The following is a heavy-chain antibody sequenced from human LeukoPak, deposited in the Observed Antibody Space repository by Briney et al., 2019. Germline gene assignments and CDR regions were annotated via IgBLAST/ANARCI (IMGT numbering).Heavy chain of an antibody. Sequence: SETLSLTCTVSGGSISSYYWSWIRQPPGKGLEWIGYIYYSGSTNYNPSLKSRVTISVDTSKNQFSLELSSVTAADTAVYYCARHRVPMVRGAYRNYYYYYGMDVWGQGTTVTVSS. V-gene: IGHV4-59*08. J-gene: IGHJ6*02. CDR2: IYYSGST. CDR1: GGSISSYY. CDR3: ARHRVPMVRGAYRNYYYYYGMDV. D-gene: IGHD3-10*01.